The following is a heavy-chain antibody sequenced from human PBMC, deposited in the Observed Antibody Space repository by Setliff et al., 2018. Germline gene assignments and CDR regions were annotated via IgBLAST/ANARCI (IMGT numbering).Heavy chain of an antibody. CDR2: INAGNGNT. CDR3: ARGEAIVVVVDAEGNWFDP. CDR1: VYTFTSYA. D-gene: IGHD2-15*01. V-gene: IGHV1-3*01. J-gene: IGHJ5*02. Sequence: GASVKVSCKASVYTFTSYAMHWVRQAPGQRLEWMGWINAGNGNTKYSQKFQGRVTITRDTSASTVYMELSSLRSEDTAMYYCARGEAIVVVVDAEGNWFDPWGQGTLVTVSS.